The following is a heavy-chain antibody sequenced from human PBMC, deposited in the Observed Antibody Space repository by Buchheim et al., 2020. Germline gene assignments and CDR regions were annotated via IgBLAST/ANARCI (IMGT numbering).Heavy chain of an antibody. CDR2: ISSDGSNK. J-gene: IGHJ4*02. V-gene: IGHV3-30*03. CDR3: ASAYCSSASCLSFGDY. Sequence: QVQLVESGGGVVQPGGSRRLSCAASGFTFSTYGIHWVRQAPGKGLEWVAVISSDGSNKNYADSVKGRFTISRDNSKNTLYLQMNSLRAEDTAVYFCASAYCSSASCLSFGDYWGQGTL. CDR1: GFTFSTYG. D-gene: IGHD2-2*01.